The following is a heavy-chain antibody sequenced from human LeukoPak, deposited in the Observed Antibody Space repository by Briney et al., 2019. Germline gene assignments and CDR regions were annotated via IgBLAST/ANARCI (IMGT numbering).Heavy chain of an antibody. V-gene: IGHV4-4*02. CDR3: ARGQGATVPQVGKNWFDP. CDR1: GGSISSSNW. CDR2: IYHSGST. Sequence: SETLSLTCAVSGGSISSSNWWSWVRQPPGKGLEWIGEIYHSGSTNYNPSLKSRVTISVDKSKNQFSLKLISVTAADTAVYYCARGQGATVPQVGKNWFDPWGQGTRVIVSS. J-gene: IGHJ5*02. D-gene: IGHD1-26*01.